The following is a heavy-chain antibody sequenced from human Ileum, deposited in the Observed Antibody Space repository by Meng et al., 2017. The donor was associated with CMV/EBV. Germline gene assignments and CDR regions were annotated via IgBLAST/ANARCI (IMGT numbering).Heavy chain of an antibody. J-gene: IGHJ4*02. V-gene: IGHV3-48*03. D-gene: IGHD5-12*01. Sequence: GGSLRLSCVSSGFTFENYEMYWVRQAPGKGLEWISYITSSGNMMEYADSVKGRFTVSRDNVKNLLFLQMNSLRADDTATYFCARVPLVARRAYLDYWGQGTLVTVSS. CDR1: GFTFENYE. CDR3: ARVPLVARRAYLDY. CDR2: ITSSGNMM.